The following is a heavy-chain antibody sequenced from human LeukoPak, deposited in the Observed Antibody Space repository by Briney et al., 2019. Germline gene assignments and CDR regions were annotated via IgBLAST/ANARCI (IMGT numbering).Heavy chain of an antibody. Sequence: GGSLTLSCAASGFTFRNFGMHWVRQAPGKGLEWVAFIRFDGRDEYYVDSLKGRFTISRDNSKNTVYLQMNSLTSEDTALYYCEKDKSQVGVDSASTLVDHWGQGTLVIVSS. V-gene: IGHV3-30*02. CDR1: GFTFRNFG. J-gene: IGHJ4*02. D-gene: IGHD3-16*01. CDR3: EKDKSQVGVDSASTLVDH. CDR2: IRFDGRDE.